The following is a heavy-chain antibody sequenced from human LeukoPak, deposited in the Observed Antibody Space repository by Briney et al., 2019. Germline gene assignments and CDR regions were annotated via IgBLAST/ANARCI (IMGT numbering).Heavy chain of an antibody. Sequence: SVKVSCKASGGTFSSYAISWVRQAPGQGLEWMGGIIPIFGTANYAQKFQGRVTITADKSTSTAYMELSSLRSEDTAVYYCAKRHFDWSTNYYYGMDVWGQGTTVTVSS. CDR3: AKRHFDWSTNYYYGMDV. J-gene: IGHJ6*02. D-gene: IGHD3-9*01. CDR2: IIPIFGTA. CDR1: GGTFSSYA. V-gene: IGHV1-69*06.